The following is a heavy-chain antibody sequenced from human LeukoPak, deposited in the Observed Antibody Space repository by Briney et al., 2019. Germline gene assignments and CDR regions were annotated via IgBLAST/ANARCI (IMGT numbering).Heavy chain of an antibody. CDR3: ARPTQYGYGISDY. CDR1: GFTFSSYS. Sequence: GGSLRLSCAASGFTFSSYSMNWVRQAPGKGLEWVSSISSSSSYIYYADSVKGRFTISRDNAKNSLYLQMNSLRAEDTAVYYCARPTQYGYGISDYWGQGTLVTVSS. V-gene: IGHV3-21*01. CDR2: ISSSSSYI. D-gene: IGHD5-18*01. J-gene: IGHJ4*02.